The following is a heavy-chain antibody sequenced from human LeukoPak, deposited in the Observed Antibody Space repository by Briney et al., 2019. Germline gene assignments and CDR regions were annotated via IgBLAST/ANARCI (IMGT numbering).Heavy chain of an antibody. J-gene: IGHJ4*02. CDR2: ISGSGGST. Sequence: GGSLRLSCAASGFTFSRYAMSWVRQAPGKGLEWVSGISGSGGSTHHADSVKGRFTISRDNSKNTVYLQMNSLRAEDTAVYYCAKGTLDILTTDYWGQGTLVTVSS. V-gene: IGHV3-23*01. CDR3: AKGTLDILTTDY. CDR1: GFTFSRYA. D-gene: IGHD3-9*01.